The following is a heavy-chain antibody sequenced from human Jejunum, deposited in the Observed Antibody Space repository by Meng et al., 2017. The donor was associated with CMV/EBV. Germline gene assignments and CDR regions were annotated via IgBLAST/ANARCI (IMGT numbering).Heavy chain of an antibody. D-gene: IGHD3-16*01. J-gene: IGHJ6*02. V-gene: IGHV3-23*01. CDR2: ITGSGSTT. Sequence: AMNGVRQPPGKGLQWVSTITGSGSTTYYADSVKGRFTISRDNSENTLYLQMNSLRVEDTAIYYCAKSGFEAGRTGGLYYYYYDMDVWGHGTTVTVSS. CDR3: AKSGFEAGRTGGLYYYYYDMDV. CDR1: A.